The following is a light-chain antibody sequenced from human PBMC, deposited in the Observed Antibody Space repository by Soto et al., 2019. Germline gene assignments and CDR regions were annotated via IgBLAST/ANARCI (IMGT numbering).Light chain of an antibody. V-gene: IGKV1-5*03. CDR2: KAS. CDR3: QQYDSYPFT. J-gene: IGKJ4*01. Sequence: DIQMTQSPSTLSASVGERVTITCRARRTINNWLAWYQQKPGKAPKLLISKASNLKSGVPSRFSGTGSGTEFTLTISTLQPDDFASYYCQQYDSYPFTFGGGTKVEI. CDR1: RTINNW.